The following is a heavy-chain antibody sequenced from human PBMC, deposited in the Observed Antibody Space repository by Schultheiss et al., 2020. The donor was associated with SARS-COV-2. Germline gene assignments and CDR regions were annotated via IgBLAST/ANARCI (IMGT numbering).Heavy chain of an antibody. CDR2: IYYSGST. V-gene: IGHV4-61*01. J-gene: IGHJ5*02. CDR1: GGSVSSGSYY. CDR3: ARCIAAAENWFDP. Sequence: SETLSLTCTVSGGSVSSGSYYWSWIRQPPGKGLEWIGYIYYSGSTNYNPSLKSRVTISVDTSKNQFSLKLSSVTAADTAVYYCARCIAAAENWFDPWGQGTLVTVSS. D-gene: IGHD6-13*01.